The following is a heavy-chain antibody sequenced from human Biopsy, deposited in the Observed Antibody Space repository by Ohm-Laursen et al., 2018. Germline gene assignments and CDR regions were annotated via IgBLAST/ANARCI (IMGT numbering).Heavy chain of an antibody. CDR3: ARDRGSGWTDY. CDR2: IYYSGST. D-gene: IGHD6-19*01. Sequence: GTLSLTCSVSGYSMSTYYWSWIRQSPGKGLEWIGHIYYSGSTNYNPSLQSRVVMSVDTSKNQFSLRLNSVTAADTATYYRARDRGSGWTDYWGQGTLVTVSS. V-gene: IGHV4-59*01. CDR1: GYSMSTYY. J-gene: IGHJ4*02.